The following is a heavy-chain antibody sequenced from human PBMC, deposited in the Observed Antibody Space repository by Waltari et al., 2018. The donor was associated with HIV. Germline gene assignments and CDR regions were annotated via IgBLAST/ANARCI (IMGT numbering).Heavy chain of an antibody. Sequence: EVILVESGGGLVRPGGSLRLSCAASGFRFTDYNMNWVRQGPGKGLEWVASIGSLQNFIQYADSGKDRFTVSRDNARNSLYLQMNSLTAEDTAVYYCARGPPSGWSWFDPWGQGTLVTVSS. CDR3: ARGPPSGWSWFDP. CDR2: IGSLQNFI. V-gene: IGHV3-21*01. J-gene: IGHJ5*02. CDR1: GFRFTDYN. D-gene: IGHD6-19*01.